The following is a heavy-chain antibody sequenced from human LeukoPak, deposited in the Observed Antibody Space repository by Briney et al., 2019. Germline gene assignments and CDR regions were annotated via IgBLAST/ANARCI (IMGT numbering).Heavy chain of an antibody. CDR2: IYTSGST. V-gene: IGHV4-4*07. CDR1: GRPISCYY. D-gene: IGHD6-13*01. Sequence: KPSVTLSLTCTVSGRPISCYYWSWIPQPAGKGLEWLARIYTSGSTNYNPSLKSRLTMSVDTSKNQFTLKLSSVTAADTAVYYCARDGYSSSWHWFDPWGQGTLVTVSS. J-gene: IGHJ5*02. CDR3: ARDGYSSSWHWFDP.